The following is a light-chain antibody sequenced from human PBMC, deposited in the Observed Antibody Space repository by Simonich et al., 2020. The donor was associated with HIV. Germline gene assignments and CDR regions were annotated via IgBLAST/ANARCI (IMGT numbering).Light chain of an antibody. Sequence: DIVMTQSPDSLAVSLGERGTINCKSNQSVLYSSNNKNYLAWYQQKPGQPPKLLIYWASTRESGVPGRFRGSGSGTDFTLTISSLQAEDVAVYYCQQYYSTPLTFGGGTKVEIK. J-gene: IGKJ4*01. CDR1: QSVLYSSNNKNY. CDR3: QQYYSTPLT. V-gene: IGKV4-1*01. CDR2: WAS.